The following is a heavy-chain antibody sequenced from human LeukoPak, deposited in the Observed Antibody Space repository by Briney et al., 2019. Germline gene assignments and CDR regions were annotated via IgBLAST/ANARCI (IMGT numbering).Heavy chain of an antibody. J-gene: IGHJ3*02. V-gene: IGHV3-7*01. CDR2: IKQDGSEK. CDR1: GFTFSSYW. Sequence: SGGSLRLSCAASGFTFSSYWMSWVRQAPGKGLEWVANIKQDGSEKYYVDSVKGRFTISRDNAKNSLYLQMNSLRAEDTAVYYCARAGGEYYYDSSGYRAWAFDIWGQGTMVTVSS. CDR3: ARAGGEYYYDSSGYRAWAFDI. D-gene: IGHD3-22*01.